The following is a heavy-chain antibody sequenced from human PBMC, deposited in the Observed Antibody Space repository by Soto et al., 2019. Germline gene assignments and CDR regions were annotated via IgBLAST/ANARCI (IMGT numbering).Heavy chain of an antibody. D-gene: IGHD1-20*01. CDR2: ISHGGST. CDR1: GGSINSSYW. V-gene: IGHV4-4*02. Sequence: QVQLQESGPGLVKPSETLSLTCVVSGGSINSSYWWNWVRQPPGKGLEWIGAISHGGSTNFTPSLTSRATISVDNSKNHLSLKLDSVTAADTAVYYCAREVSGIQAFDYWGQGTLVTVSS. J-gene: IGHJ4*02. CDR3: AREVSGIQAFDY.